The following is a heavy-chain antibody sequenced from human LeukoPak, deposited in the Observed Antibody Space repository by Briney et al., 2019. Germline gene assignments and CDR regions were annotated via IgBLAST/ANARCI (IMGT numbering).Heavy chain of an antibody. Sequence: HWASVKVSCKVSGYTLTELSMHWVRQAPGKGLEWMGGFDPEDGETIYAQKFQGRVTMTEDTSTDTAYMELSSLRSEDTAVYYCATSVLPSDALDIWGQGTMVTVSS. V-gene: IGHV1-24*01. CDR2: FDPEDGET. J-gene: IGHJ3*02. CDR3: ATSVLPSDALDI. D-gene: IGHD2-8*02. CDR1: GYTLTELS.